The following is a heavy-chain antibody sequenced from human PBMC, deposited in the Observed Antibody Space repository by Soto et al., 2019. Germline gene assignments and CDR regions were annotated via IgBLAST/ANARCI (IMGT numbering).Heavy chain of an antibody. J-gene: IGHJ6*02. Sequence: GESLKISCKGSGYSFTSYWISWVRQMPGKGLEWMGRIDPSDSYTNYSPSFQGHVTISADKSISTAYLQWSSLKASDTAMYYCASSGSYHYYRMDVCGQGTTVTVSS. CDR1: GYSFTSYW. V-gene: IGHV5-10-1*01. D-gene: IGHD1-26*01. CDR3: ASSGSYHYYRMDV. CDR2: IDPSDSYT.